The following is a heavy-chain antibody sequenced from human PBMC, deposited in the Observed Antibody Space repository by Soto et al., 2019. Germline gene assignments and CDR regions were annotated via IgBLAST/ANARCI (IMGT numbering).Heavy chain of an antibody. CDR1: GFILYNFG. Sequence: HPGGSPRLSCAASGFILYNFGMSWFRQAPGKGLEWISSISGSGFKKYYADSVKGRFTISRDNSKSTVYLELNNLSAEDTAVYHWAKNQGVELVPLATVDWFDPWGQGSVVTVSS. D-gene: IGHD1-26*01. CDR3: AKNQGVELVPLATVDWFDP. J-gene: IGHJ5*02. V-gene: IGHV3-23*01. CDR2: ISGSGFKK.